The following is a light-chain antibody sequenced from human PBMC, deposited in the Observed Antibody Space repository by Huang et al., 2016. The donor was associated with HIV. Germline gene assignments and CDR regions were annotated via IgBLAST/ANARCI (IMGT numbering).Light chain of an antibody. CDR1: PSVLYCSNNKNY. V-gene: IGKV4-1*01. J-gene: IGKJ5*01. CDR3: HQYYDYPIT. CDR2: WAS. Sequence: DIVMTQSPDSLAVSLGERATIHCKSSPSVLYCSNNKNYVAWYLQKPGQPPKLLIFWASTRESGVPDRCSGGGSGTDFTLSITSLQPEDVGVYYGHQYYDYPITFGQGTRLEIK.